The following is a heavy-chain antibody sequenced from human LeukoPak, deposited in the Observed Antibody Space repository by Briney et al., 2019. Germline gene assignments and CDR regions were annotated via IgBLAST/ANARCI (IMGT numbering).Heavy chain of an antibody. J-gene: IGHJ4*02. CDR2: IYNSGYT. CDR1: GASISPYY. D-gene: IGHD2-15*01. CDR3: ARGVGYCSGGSCQAPFDY. Sequence: SETLSLTCTVSGASISPYYWSWIRQPAGKGLEWIGRIYNSGYTNYNPSLESRVTMSLDTSKNEFSLKLSSVTAADTAVYYCARGVGYCSGGSCQAPFDYWGQGTLVTVSS. V-gene: IGHV4-4*07.